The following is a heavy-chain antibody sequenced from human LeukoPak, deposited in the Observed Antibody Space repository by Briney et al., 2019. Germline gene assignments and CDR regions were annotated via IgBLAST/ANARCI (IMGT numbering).Heavy chain of an antibody. CDR2: INHSGST. Sequence: PSETLSLTCAVYGGSFSGYYWSWIRQLPGKGLEWIGEINHSGSTNYNPSLKSRVTISVDTSKNQFSLKLSSVTAADTAVYYCARGIPPRHWGLDYWGQGTLVTVSS. CDR1: GGSFSGYY. D-gene: IGHD7-27*01. J-gene: IGHJ4*02. CDR3: ARGIPPRHWGLDY. V-gene: IGHV4-34*01.